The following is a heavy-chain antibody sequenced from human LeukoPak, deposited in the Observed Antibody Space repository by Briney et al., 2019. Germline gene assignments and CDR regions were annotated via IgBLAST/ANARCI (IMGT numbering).Heavy chain of an antibody. V-gene: IGHV5-51*01. CDR1: GYSFTSYW. Sequence: GESLEISCKGSGYSFTSYWIGWVRQMPGKGLEWMGIIYPGDSDTRYSPSFQGQVTISADKSISTAYLRWSSLKASDTAMYYCASLWDAYGDSSFDYWGQGTLVTVSS. CDR3: ASLWDAYGDSSFDY. CDR2: IYPGDSDT. J-gene: IGHJ4*02. D-gene: IGHD4-17*01.